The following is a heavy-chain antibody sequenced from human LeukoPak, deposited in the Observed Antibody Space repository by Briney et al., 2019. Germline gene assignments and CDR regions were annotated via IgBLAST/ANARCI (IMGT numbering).Heavy chain of an antibody. D-gene: IGHD6-19*01. CDR3: ARDGEYSSGWYGGNYFDY. CDR2: IVPILGIA. V-gene: IGHV1-69*04. CDR1: GGTFSSYA. Sequence: SVKVSCKASGGTFSSYAISWVRQAPGQGLEWMGRIVPILGIANYAQKFQGRVTITADKSTSTAYMELSSLRSEDTAVYYCARDGEYSSGWYGGNYFDYWGQGTLVTVSS. J-gene: IGHJ4*02.